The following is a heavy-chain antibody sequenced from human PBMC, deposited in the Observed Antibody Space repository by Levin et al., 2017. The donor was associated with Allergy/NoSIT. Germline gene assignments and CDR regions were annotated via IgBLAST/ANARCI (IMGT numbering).Heavy chain of an antibody. Sequence: PSETLSLTCTVSGGSISSGSYYWSWIRQPAGEGLEWIGRIYTSGSTNYNPSLKSRVTISVDTSKNQFSLKLSSVTAADTAVYYCARGVLLWFGDGAFDIWGQGTMVTVSS. D-gene: IGHD3-10*01. CDR3: ARGVLLWFGDGAFDI. V-gene: IGHV4-61*02. CDR2: IYTSGST. CDR1: GGSISSGSYY. J-gene: IGHJ3*02.